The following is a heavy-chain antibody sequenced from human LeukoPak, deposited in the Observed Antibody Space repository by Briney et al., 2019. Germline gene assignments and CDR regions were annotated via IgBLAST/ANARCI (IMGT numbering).Heavy chain of an antibody. CDR1: GGSISSYY. D-gene: IGHD6-13*01. J-gene: IGHJ5*02. CDR3: ARSGSSWCENWFDP. V-gene: IGHV4-4*07. Sequence: PSETLSLTCTVSGGSISSYYWSWIRQPAGKGLEWIGRIYTSGSTNYNPSLKSRVTMSVDTSKNQFSLKLGSVTAADTAVYYCARSGSSWCENWFDPWGQGTLVTVSS. CDR2: IYTSGST.